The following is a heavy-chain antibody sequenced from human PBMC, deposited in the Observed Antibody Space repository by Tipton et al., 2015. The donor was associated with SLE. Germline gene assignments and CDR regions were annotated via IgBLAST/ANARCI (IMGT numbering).Heavy chain of an antibody. CDR3: ARIIAGPGDAFDV. J-gene: IGHJ3*01. V-gene: IGHV4-34*01. CDR1: GGSLSGYW. CDR2: IYPTGRT. Sequence: TLSLTCTVYGGSLSGYWWSWIRQSPGKGLEWIGEIYPTGRTDYNPSLMSRVTISVDPSKKQLSLTLMSVTAADTAVYFCARIIAGPGDAFDVWGQGTTVTVSS.